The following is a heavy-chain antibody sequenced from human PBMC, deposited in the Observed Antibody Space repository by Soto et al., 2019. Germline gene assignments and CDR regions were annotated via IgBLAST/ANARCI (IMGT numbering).Heavy chain of an antibody. J-gene: IGHJ3*01. V-gene: IGHV3-48*03. Sequence: EVQLVESGGGLVQPGGSLRLSCAASGFTFRDYEMHWVRQAPGKGLQWVSYISSSGSTIYYSESVKGRFTISRDTAKNSLYLQLSGLRADDTAVYYCARRIWDPAVVAVATRGAFDVWGQGTMVCFSS. CDR1: GFTFRDYE. CDR3: ARRIWDPAVVAVATRGAFDV. D-gene: IGHD2-15*01. CDR2: ISSSGSTI.